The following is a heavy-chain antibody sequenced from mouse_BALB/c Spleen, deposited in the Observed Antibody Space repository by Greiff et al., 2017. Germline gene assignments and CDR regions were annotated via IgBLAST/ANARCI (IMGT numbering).Heavy chain of an antibody. J-gene: IGHJ2*01. D-gene: IGHD2-1*01. V-gene: IGHV4-1*02. CDR3: ARGGGNYYFDY. Sequence: EVQLQESGGGLVQPGGSLKLSCAASGFDFSRYWMSWVRQAPGKGLEWIGEINPDSSTINYKPSLKDKFIISRDNAKNTLYLQMSKVRSEDTALYYCARGGGNYYFDYWGQGTTLTVSS. CDR1: GFDFSRYW. CDR2: INPDSSTI.